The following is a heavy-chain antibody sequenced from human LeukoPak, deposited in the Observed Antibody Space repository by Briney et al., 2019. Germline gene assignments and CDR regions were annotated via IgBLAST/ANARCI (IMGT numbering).Heavy chain of an antibody. J-gene: IGHJ5*02. D-gene: IGHD5-12*01. V-gene: IGHV3-23*01. CDR3: AKKEVDSA. CDR1: GFTLSSYG. Sequence: GGSLRLSCAASGFTLSSYGMTWVRQAPGKGLEWVSVISGSGDSTYYADSVKGRFTISRDNSKNTLFLQMNSLRAEDTAVYYCAKKEVDSAWGQGTLVTVSS. CDR2: ISGSGDST.